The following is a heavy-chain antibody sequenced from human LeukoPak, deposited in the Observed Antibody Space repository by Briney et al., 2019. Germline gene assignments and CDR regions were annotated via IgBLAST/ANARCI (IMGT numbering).Heavy chain of an antibody. CDR1: GFTFSSYA. V-gene: IGHV3-23*01. CDR3: AYTRYYYYYGMDV. D-gene: IGHD3-16*01. J-gene: IGHJ6*02. Sequence: GGSLRLSCAASGFTFSSYAMSWVRQAPGKGLEWVSAISGSGGSTYYADSVKGRFTISRDNSKNTLYLQMNSLRAEDTAVYYCAYTRYYYYYGMDVWGQGTMVTVSS. CDR2: ISGSGGST.